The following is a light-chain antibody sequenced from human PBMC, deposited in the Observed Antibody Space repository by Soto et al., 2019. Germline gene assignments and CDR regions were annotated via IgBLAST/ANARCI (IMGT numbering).Light chain of an antibody. CDR3: AAWDDSLKGVV. CDR2: SND. CDR1: SSNIGSNA. J-gene: IGLJ3*02. Sequence: QSVLTQPPSASGTPGQRVTISCSGSSSNIGSNAVNWYQQLPGTAPKLLIYSNDQRPSWVPSRFSGSKSGTSASLAISGLQSEDEADYYCAAWDDSLKGVVFGGGTKLTVL. V-gene: IGLV1-44*01.